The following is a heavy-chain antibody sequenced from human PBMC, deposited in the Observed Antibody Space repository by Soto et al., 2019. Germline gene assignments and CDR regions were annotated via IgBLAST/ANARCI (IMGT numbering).Heavy chain of an antibody. CDR3: AHRRARNNIAAFDY. D-gene: IGHD6-25*01. V-gene: IGHV2-5*02. J-gene: IGHJ4*02. CDR1: GFSLSTNGVG. CDR2: IYWDDDK. Sequence: QITLKESGPTLVKPTQTLTLTCTFSGFSLSTNGVGVGWIRQPPGKALEWLALIYWDDDKRYSPSLKSRLTITNDTSKNQVVLTMTNMDPVDTATYYCAHRRARNNIAAFDYWGQGTLVTVSS.